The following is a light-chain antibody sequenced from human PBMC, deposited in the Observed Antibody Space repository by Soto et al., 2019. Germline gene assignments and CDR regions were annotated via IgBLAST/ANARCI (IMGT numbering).Light chain of an antibody. V-gene: IGKV1-5*01. CDR2: GAS. Sequence: DIQMTQSPSTLSASVGDRVTFNCRASQSIRSRLAWYQQKPGKAPSLLISGASTLESGVPSRFSGSGSGTEFTLTISGLQPDDFASYYSQQYTNTNNPWMFGQGTKVDI. CDR3: QQYTNTNNPWM. CDR1: QSIRSR. J-gene: IGKJ1*01.